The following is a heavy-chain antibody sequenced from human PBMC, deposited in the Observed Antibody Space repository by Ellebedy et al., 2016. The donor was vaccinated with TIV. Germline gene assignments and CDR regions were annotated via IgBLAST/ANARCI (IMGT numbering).Heavy chain of an antibody. J-gene: IGHJ6*02. CDR3: ARDKVDSGSYLGGNYYYYGMDV. Sequence: GESLKISCAASGFTFSSYSMSWVRQAPGKGLEWVSVIYSGGSTYYAYSVKGRFTISRHNSKNTLYLQMNSLRAEDTAVYYCARDKVDSGSYLGGNYYYYGMDVWGQGTTVTVSS. CDR1: GFTFSSYS. CDR2: IYSGGST. V-gene: IGHV3-53*04. D-gene: IGHD1-26*01.